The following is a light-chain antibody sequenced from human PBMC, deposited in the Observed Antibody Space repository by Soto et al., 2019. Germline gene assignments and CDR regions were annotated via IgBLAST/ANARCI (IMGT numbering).Light chain of an antibody. Sequence: QYALTQPPSASGSPGQSVTISCTGTSSDVGGYNYVSWYQQHPGKAPKLMIYEVIKRPSGVPDRFSGSRSGNTASLTVSGLQAEDEADYYCTSYAGSNIPVFGGGTKLTVL. CDR2: EVI. CDR1: SSDVGGYNY. CDR3: TSYAGSNIPV. J-gene: IGLJ2*01. V-gene: IGLV2-8*01.